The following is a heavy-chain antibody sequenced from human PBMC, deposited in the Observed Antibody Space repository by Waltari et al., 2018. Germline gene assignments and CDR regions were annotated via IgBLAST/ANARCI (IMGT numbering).Heavy chain of an antibody. V-gene: IGHV3-23*01. CDR2: ISGSGGST. Sequence: EVQLLESGGGLVQPGGSLRLSCAASGFTFSSYAMSWVRQAPGKGLEWVSAISGSGGSTYYADSVKGRFTISRDNSKNTLYLQMNSLRAEDTAVYYCAQMGSSSGYYSPYYYYDMDVWGQGTTVTVSS. CDR1: GFTFSSYA. D-gene: IGHD3-22*01. CDR3: AQMGSSSGYYSPYYYYDMDV. J-gene: IGHJ6*02.